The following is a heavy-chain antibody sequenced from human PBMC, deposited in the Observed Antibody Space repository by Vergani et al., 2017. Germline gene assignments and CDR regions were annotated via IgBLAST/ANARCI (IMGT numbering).Heavy chain of an antibody. D-gene: IGHD3-9*01. CDR2: ISGSGGST. J-gene: IGHJ4*02. CDR3: ARATYTLRYFNDGRHQTNDY. V-gene: IGHV3-23*01. Sequence: EVQLLESGGGLVQPGGSLRLSCAASGFTFSSYAMSWVRQAPGKGLEWVSAISGSGGSTYYADSVKGRFTISRDNAKNSLYLQMNSLRAEDTAVYYCARATYTLRYFNDGRHQTNDYWGQGTLVTVSS. CDR1: GFTFSSYA.